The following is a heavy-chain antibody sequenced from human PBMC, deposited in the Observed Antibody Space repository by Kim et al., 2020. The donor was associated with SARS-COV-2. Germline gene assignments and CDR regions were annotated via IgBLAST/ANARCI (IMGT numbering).Heavy chain of an antibody. V-gene: IGHV3-7*01. CDR2: SEK. Sequence: SEKYYVDSVKGLFTISRDNAKNSLYLQMNGLRAEDTAVYYCAREWSAFDYWGQGTLVTVSS. D-gene: IGHD1-26*01. CDR3: AREWSAFDY. J-gene: IGHJ4*02.